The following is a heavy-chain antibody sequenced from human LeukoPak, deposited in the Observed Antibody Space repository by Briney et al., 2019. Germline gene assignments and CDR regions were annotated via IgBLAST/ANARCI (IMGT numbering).Heavy chain of an antibody. CDR3: AKDPHFGVVIIPHFDY. V-gene: IGHV3-23*01. J-gene: IGHJ4*02. Sequence: PGGSLGLSCAASGFTFSSYAMSWVRQAPGKGLEWVSAISGSGGSTYYADSVKGRFTISRDNSKNTLYLQMNSLRAEDTAVYYCAKDPHFGVVIIPHFDYWGQGTLVTVSS. CDR1: GFTFSSYA. D-gene: IGHD3-3*01. CDR2: ISGSGGST.